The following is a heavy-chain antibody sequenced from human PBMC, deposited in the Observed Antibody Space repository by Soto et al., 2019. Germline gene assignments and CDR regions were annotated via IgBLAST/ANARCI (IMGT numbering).Heavy chain of an antibody. CDR2: IHHSGNS. Sequence: QVQLQESGPGLVKPSGTLSLTCAVSGDSISSDKWWSWVRQPPGKGLEWIGEIHHSGNSNYNPSLKSRVIISVDKSKGPFSLNLSSVPDADTAVYYCARGERQQPRDYWGQGTLVTVSS. V-gene: IGHV4-4*02. J-gene: IGHJ4*02. CDR3: ARGERQQPRDY. D-gene: IGHD1-1*01. CDR1: GDSISSDKW.